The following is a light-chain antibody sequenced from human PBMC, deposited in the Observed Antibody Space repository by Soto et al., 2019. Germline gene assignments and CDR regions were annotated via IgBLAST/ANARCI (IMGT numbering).Light chain of an antibody. CDR1: QGVSSNS. J-gene: IGKJ1*01. CDR2: DAS. CDR3: HQYGSSPRS. V-gene: IGKV3-20*01. Sequence: ETVMTQSPGTLSLSPGEGATLSCRASQGVSSNSLAWYQKKPGEAPSLLIYDASTMATGVPSRFSGSGSGTDFTLTISRLEPEDFAVYYCHQYGSSPRSFGQGTKVDIK.